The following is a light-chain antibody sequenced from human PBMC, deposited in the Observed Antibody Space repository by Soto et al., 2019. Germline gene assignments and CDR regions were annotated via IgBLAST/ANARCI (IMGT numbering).Light chain of an antibody. CDR1: SSNIGAGYD. V-gene: IGLV1-40*01. J-gene: IGLJ1*01. Sequence: QLVLTQPPSVSGAPGQRVTISCTGSSSNIGAGYDIHWYQQLPGTAPKLLIYGNSNRPSGVPDRFSGSKSGTSASLAITGLQAEDEADYYCQSYDISLSGWVFGTGTKLTVL. CDR3: QSYDISLSGWV. CDR2: GNS.